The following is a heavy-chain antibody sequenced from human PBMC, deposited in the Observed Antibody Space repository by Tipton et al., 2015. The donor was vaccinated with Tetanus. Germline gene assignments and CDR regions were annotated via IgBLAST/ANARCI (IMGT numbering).Heavy chain of an antibody. V-gene: IGHV1-18*04. J-gene: IGHJ6*02. CDR1: GYTFTSYG. CDR2: ISAYNGNT. Sequence: QLVQSGAEVKKPGASVKVSCKASGYTFTSYGISWVRQAPGQGLEWMGWISAYNGNTNYAQKLQGRVTMTTDTSTSTAYMELRCLRSDDTAVYYCARDQGYCSGGSCVNHYYYYGMDVWGQGTTVTVSS. CDR3: ARDQGYCSGGSCVNHYYYYGMDV. D-gene: IGHD2-15*01.